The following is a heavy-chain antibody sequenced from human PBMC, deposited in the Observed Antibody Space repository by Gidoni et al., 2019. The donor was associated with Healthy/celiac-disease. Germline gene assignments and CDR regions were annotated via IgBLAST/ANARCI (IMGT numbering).Heavy chain of an antibody. CDR3: AKGAGGEVATIFGY. Sequence: EVQLVESGGGLVQPGRSLRLSCAASGFTFDDYAMHWVRQAPGKGLEWVSGISWNSGSIGYADSVKGRFTISRDNAKNSLYLQMNSLRAEDTALYYCAKGAGGEVATIFGYWGQGTLVTVSS. J-gene: IGHJ4*02. CDR2: ISWNSGSI. CDR1: GFTFDDYA. D-gene: IGHD5-12*01. V-gene: IGHV3-9*01.